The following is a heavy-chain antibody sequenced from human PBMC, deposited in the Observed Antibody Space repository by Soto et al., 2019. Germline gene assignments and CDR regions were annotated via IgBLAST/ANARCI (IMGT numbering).Heavy chain of an antibody. CDR3: AREYCTNGVCHPIDY. CDR1: GYTFTIYG. J-gene: IGHJ4*02. CDR2: ISAYIGNT. Sequence: QVPLVQSGAEVKKPGASVKVSCKASGYTFTIYGISWVRQAPGQGLEWMGWISAYIGNTNYAQKLQGRVTMTTDTSTSTAYMELRSLRSDDTAVYYCAREYCTNGVCHPIDYWGQGTLVTVSS. D-gene: IGHD2-8*01. V-gene: IGHV1-18*01.